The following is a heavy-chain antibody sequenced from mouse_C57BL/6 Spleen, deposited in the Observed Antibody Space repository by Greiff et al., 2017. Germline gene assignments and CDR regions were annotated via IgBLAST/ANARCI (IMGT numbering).Heavy chain of an antibody. D-gene: IGHD4-1*01. CDR2: IYPGDGDT. Sequence: VQLQQSGAELVKPGASVTISCKASGYAFSSYWMNWVKQRPGKGLEWIGQIYPGDGDTNYNGKFKGQATLTADKSSSTAYMQLSSLTSEDSAVYFCARWDRWYFDVWGTGTTVTVSS. CDR3: ARWDRWYFDV. V-gene: IGHV1-80*01. CDR1: GYAFSSYW. J-gene: IGHJ1*03.